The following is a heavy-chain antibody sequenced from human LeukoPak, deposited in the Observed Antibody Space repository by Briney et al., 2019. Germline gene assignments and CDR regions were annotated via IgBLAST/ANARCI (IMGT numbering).Heavy chain of an antibody. CDR2: IKKDGSEK. V-gene: IGHV3-7*01. CDR3: ARDLSGIAGYTYGRGIDY. CDR1: GFTFSSYG. J-gene: IGHJ4*02. Sequence: PGGSLRLSCAESGFTFSSYGMHWVRQAPGKGLEWVANIKKDGSEKYYVDAVKGRFTISRDNAKTSLYLQMNSLRAEDTAVYYCARDLSGIAGYTYGRGIDYWGQGTLVTVSS. D-gene: IGHD5-18*01.